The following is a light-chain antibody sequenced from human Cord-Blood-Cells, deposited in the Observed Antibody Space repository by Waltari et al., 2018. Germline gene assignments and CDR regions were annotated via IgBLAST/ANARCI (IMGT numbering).Light chain of an antibody. CDR1: QSVSSSY. CDR3: QQYGSSPST. Sequence: EIVLTQSPGTLSLSPGERATLSCRASQSVSSSYLAWYQQKPGQAPRLLIYGASSRATGIPDRFRGSGSGTDFTHTISRLEPEDFAVDYCQQYGSSPSTFGQGTRLEIK. CDR2: GAS. V-gene: IGKV3-20*01. J-gene: IGKJ5*01.